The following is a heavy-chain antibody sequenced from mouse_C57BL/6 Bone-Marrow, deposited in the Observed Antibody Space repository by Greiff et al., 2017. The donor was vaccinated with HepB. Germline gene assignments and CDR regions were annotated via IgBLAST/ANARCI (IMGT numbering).Heavy chain of an antibody. D-gene: IGHD1-1*01. CDR1: GYTFTDYN. J-gene: IGHJ4*01. CDR2: INPNNGGT. CDR3: ARGTTVVEDYYAMDY. Sequence: EVKLVESGPELVKPGASVKMSCKASGYTFTDYNMHWVKQSHGKSLEWIGYINPNNGGTSYNQKFKGKATLTVNKSSSTAYMELRSLTSEDSAVYYCARGTTVVEDYYAMDYWGQGTSVTVSS. V-gene: IGHV1-22*01.